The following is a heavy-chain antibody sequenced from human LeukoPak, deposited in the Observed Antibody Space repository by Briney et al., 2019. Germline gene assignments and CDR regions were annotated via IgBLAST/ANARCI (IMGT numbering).Heavy chain of an antibody. J-gene: IGHJ3*01. CDR3: AKDSFSYNGVFDALDV. D-gene: IGHD2-8*01. Sequence: PGGSLRLSCAASGFTFSDYAMTWVRQAPGKGLEWVSSTAPAHYADSVKGRFTISRDDSKNTLFLQMNSLRAEDTAIYYCAKDSFSYNGVFDALDVWGHGTMVTVSS. V-gene: IGHV3-23*01. CDR2: TAPA. CDR1: GFTFSDYA.